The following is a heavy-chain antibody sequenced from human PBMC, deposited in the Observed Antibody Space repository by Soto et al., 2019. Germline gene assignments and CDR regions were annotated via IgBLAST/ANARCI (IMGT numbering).Heavy chain of an antibody. V-gene: IGHV3-48*02. D-gene: IGHD3-9*01. Sequence: GGSLRLSCAASGFTFSSYSMNWVRQAPGKGLEWVSYISSSSSTIYYADSVKGRFTISRDNAKNSLYLQMNSLRDEDTAVYYCAPFDVLRYFDWLLAPPDDYWGQGTLVTVSS. CDR1: GFTFSSYS. J-gene: IGHJ4*02. CDR3: APFDVLRYFDWLLAPPDDY. CDR2: ISSSSSTI.